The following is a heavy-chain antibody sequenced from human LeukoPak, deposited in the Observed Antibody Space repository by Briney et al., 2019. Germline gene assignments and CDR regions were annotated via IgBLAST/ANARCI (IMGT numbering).Heavy chain of an antibody. D-gene: IGHD5-18*01. CDR2: ISHDGNNQ. Sequence: GGSLRLSCEASGYTFNSYGMHWVRQAPGKGLEWVAIISHDGNNQYYADSVKGRFTISRDSSKSTLYLQMNSLRPEDTAMYYCASSEYTAMVDDYWGQGTLVTVSS. V-gene: IGHV3-30*03. CDR3: ASSEYTAMVDDY. J-gene: IGHJ4*02. CDR1: GYTFNSYG.